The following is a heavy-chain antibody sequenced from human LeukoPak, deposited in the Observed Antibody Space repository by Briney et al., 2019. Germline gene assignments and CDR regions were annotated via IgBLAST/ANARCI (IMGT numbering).Heavy chain of an antibody. J-gene: IGHJ4*02. CDR3: ARVTTLFGVVSDNFDY. D-gene: IGHD3-3*01. CDR1: GGSISSGSYY. Sequence: SGTLSLTCTVSGGSISSGSYYWSWIRQPAGKGLEWIGRIYTSGSTNYNPSLKSRVTISVDTSKNQFSLKLSSVTAADTAVYYCARVTTLFGVVSDNFDYWGQGTLVTVSS. V-gene: IGHV4-61*02. CDR2: IYTSGST.